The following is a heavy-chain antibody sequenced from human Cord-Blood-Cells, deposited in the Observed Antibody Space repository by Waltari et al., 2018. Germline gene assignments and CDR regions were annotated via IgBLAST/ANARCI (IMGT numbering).Heavy chain of an antibody. CDR1: GYTFTSYA. CDR2: INAGDGNT. J-gene: IGHJ6*02. V-gene: IGHV1-3*01. D-gene: IGHD1-26*01. CDR3: ATYSGSYYYYGMDV. Sequence: QVQLVQSGAEVKKPGASVKVSCKASGYTFTSYAMHWVRQAPGQRLEWMGWINAGDGNTKCSQKFQGRVTITRDTSASTAYMELSSLRSEDTAVYYCATYSGSYYYYGMDVWGQGTTVTVSS.